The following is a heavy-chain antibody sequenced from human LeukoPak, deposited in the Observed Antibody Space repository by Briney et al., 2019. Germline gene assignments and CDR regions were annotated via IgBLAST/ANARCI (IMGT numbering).Heavy chain of an antibody. CDR1: LDSTTSNF. CDR3: AREILGGFNPGAY. J-gene: IGHJ4*02. CDR2: IHRSGSP. V-gene: IGHV4-59*12. D-gene: IGHD1-14*01. Sequence: SETLSLTCTVSLDSTTSNFWSWVRQPPGKGLEWIGDIHRSGSPNYNPSLQSRVTISIDRSRNQIALELSSVTAADTAVYYCAREILGGFNPGAYWGQGTLVTVSS.